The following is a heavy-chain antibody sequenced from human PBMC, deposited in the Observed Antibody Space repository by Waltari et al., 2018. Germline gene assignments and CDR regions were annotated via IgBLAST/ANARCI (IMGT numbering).Heavy chain of an antibody. V-gene: IGHV1-69*12. J-gene: IGHJ5*02. CDR3: ARADPLYYYDSSGYGSFDP. CDR1: GGTFSSYA. CDR2: FSPIFGTA. D-gene: IGHD3-22*01. Sequence: QVQLVQSGAEVQKPGSSVKVSCKASGGTFSSYAISWVRQPPGQGLEWMGGFSPIFGTANYAPKFQGGGTITADESTSTAYMELSSLRSEDTAVYYCARADPLYYYDSSGYGSFDPWGQGTLVTVSS.